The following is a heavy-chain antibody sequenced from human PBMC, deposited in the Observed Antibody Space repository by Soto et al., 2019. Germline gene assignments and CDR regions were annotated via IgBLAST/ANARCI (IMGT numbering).Heavy chain of an antibody. CDR1: GYPLSELS. V-gene: IGHV1-24*01. D-gene: IGHD2-21*02. Sequence: GASVKVSCKVSGYPLSELSMHWVRQAPGKGLEWIGGFDPENRERVYAQRFQGRVTMTEDTSTDAGYMELTGLTSDDTAIYFCATEALCSYDCYSSHFRPWGQGTLFTV. CDR3: ATEALCSYDCYSSHFRP. J-gene: IGHJ5*02. CDR2: FDPENRER.